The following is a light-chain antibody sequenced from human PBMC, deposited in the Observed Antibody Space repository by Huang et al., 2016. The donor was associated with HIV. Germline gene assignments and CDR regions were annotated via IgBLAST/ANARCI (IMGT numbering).Light chain of an antibody. Sequence: DIQMTQSPSSLSASIGDRVTMTCRASHNINSNLNWYQQKPGKAPKLLICVATDLASDVPSRFSGSGSGTHFTLTIDGLQPEDLATYFCQQSQNTPWTFGQGSRLEIK. CDR2: VAT. CDR1: HNINSN. CDR3: QQSQNTPWT. V-gene: IGKV1-39*01. J-gene: IGKJ1*01.